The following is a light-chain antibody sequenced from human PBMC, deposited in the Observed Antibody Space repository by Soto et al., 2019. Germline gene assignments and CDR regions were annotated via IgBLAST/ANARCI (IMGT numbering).Light chain of an antibody. Sequence: DIQMTQSPSSLSASVGDRVTITCRASQSIRNRLSWFQQKPGKAPKSLIYDASSLQSGVPSRFSASGSGTEVTLIISSRQHAEVAAYYCYQYDYYPYTFGQGTRVDIK. J-gene: IGKJ2*01. CDR2: DAS. CDR1: QSIRNR. V-gene: IGKV1-16*01. CDR3: YQYDYYPYT.